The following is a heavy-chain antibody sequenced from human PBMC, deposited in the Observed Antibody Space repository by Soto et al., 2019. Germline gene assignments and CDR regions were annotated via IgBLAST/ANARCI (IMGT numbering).Heavy chain of an antibody. V-gene: IGHV5-51*01. CDR3: ARDLIVDGPDNYGMDV. CDR2: IYPGDSDT. D-gene: IGHD2-2*01. Sequence: PGESLKISCNGSGYSFTSYWIGWVRQMPGKGLEWMGIIYPGDSDTRYSPSFQGQVSMTRDASLTTAYMQLNRLTSDDTAVYYCARDLIVDGPDNYGMDVWGQGTTVTVSS. J-gene: IGHJ6*02. CDR1: GYSFTSYW.